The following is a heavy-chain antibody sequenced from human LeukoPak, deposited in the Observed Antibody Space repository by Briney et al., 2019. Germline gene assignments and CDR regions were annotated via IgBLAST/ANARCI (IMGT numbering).Heavy chain of an antibody. CDR2: ISGSGGST. J-gene: IGHJ4*02. V-gene: IGHV3-23*01. CDR1: GFTFSSYA. D-gene: IGHD3-10*01. CDR3: ARVAVAYGSGSYYGTFDD. Sequence: GGSLRLSCAASGFTFSSYAMSWVRQAPGKGLEWVSAISGSGGSTYDADSVKGRFTISRDNSKNTLYLQMNSLRAEETAVYYCARVAVAYGSGSYYGTFDDWGQGTLVTVSS.